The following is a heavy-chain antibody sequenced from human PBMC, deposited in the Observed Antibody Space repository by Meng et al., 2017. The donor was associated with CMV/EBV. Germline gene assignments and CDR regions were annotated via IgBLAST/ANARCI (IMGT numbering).Heavy chain of an antibody. CDR1: GFTFSDYY. V-gene: IGHV3-11*04. CDR2: ISSSGSYI. J-gene: IGHJ5*02. Sequence: GGSLRLSCAASGFTFSDYYMSWIRQAPGKGLEWVSYISSSGSYIYCADSVKGRFTISRDNAKNSLYLQMNSLRAEDTAVYYCARDLELRPWFDPWGQGTLVTVSS. CDR3: ARDLELRPWFDP. D-gene: IGHD1-7*01.